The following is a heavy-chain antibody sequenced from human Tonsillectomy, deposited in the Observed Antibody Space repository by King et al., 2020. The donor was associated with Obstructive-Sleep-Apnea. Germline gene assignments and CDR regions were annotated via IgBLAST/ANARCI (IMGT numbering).Heavy chain of an antibody. Sequence: QLVQSGGGLVKPGGSLRLSCAASGFTFSSYSMNWVRQAPGKGLEWVSSISSSSSYIYYADSVKGRFTISRDNAKNSLYLQMNSLRAEDTAVYYCARQVEGIAPWFDPWGQGTLVTVSS. V-gene: IGHV3-21*01. CDR1: GFTFSSYS. D-gene: IGHD6-13*01. CDR2: ISSSSSYI. J-gene: IGHJ5*02. CDR3: ARQVEGIAPWFDP.